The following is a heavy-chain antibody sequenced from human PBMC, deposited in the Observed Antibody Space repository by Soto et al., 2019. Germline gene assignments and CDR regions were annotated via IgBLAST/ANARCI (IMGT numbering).Heavy chain of an antibody. CDR2: IFYNGNA. CDR1: GGSISNGDYY. J-gene: IGHJ4*02. Sequence: QVQLQESGPGLVKPSQTPSLTCTVSGGSISNGDYYWSWIRQHPGKGLEWIGYIFYNGNAYYTPSLKSRITISVDTSENQFSLKLTSVTAADTAVYYCASLRGSGTNYFFDYWGQGTLVTVSS. CDR3: ASLRGSGTNYFFDY. V-gene: IGHV4-31*03. D-gene: IGHD3-10*01.